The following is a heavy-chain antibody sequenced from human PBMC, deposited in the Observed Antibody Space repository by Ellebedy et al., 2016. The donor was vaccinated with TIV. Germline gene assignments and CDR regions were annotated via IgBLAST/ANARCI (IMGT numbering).Heavy chain of an antibody. CDR1: GYTFMNYG. J-gene: IGHJ5*02. CDR3: ARARGIAAMDP. CDR2: VSGYNGNT. D-gene: IGHD6-13*01. Sequence: ASVKVSCKASGYTFMNYGISWVRQAPGQGPEWVGWVSGYNGNTNYAQKFQDRVTMTRNTSISTAYMELSSLRSDDTAVYYCARARGIAAMDPWGQGTLVNVSS. V-gene: IGHV1-18*01.